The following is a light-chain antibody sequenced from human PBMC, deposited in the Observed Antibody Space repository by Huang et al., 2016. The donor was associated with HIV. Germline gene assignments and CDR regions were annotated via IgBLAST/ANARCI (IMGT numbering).Light chain of an antibody. J-gene: IGKJ5*01. V-gene: IGKV1-39*01. CDR2: AAS. CDR1: QRISTY. CDR3: QQSYNTPPIT. Sequence: DIQMTQSPSSLSASVGDRVTITCRASQRISTYLNWYQQKPGKAPKLLIYAASTLHSGVPSRFSGSGSGTDFTLTISGLQPEDFAIYFCQQSYNTPPITFGQGTRLEIE.